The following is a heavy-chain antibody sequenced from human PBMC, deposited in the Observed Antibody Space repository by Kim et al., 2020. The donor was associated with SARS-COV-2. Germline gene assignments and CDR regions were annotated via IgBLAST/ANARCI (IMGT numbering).Heavy chain of an antibody. J-gene: IGHJ5*02. CDR2: INHSGST. V-gene: IGHV4-34*01. Sequence: SETLSLTCAVYGGSFSGYYWSWIRQPPGKGLEWIGEINHSGSTNYNPSLKSRVTISVDTSKNQFSLKLSSVTAADMAVYYCARAQYSSSWYGDRNWFDPWGQGTLVTVSS. D-gene: IGHD6-13*01. CDR3: ARAQYSSSWYGDRNWFDP. CDR1: GGSFSGYY.